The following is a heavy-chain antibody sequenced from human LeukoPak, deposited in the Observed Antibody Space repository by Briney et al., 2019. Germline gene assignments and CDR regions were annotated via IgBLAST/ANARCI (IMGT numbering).Heavy chain of an antibody. CDR2: IIPILGIA. V-gene: IGHV1-69*04. J-gene: IGHJ1*01. CDR3: ARVGGATRSEYFHH. D-gene: IGHD1-26*01. Sequence: SMKVSCKASGGTFSSYAISWVRQAPGQGLEWMGRIIPILGIANYAQKFQGRVTITADKSTSTAYMELSSLRSEDTAVYYCARVGGATRSEYFHHWGQGTLVTVSS. CDR1: GGTFSSYA.